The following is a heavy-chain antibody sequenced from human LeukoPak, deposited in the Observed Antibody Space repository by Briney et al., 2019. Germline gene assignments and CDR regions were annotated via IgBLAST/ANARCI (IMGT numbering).Heavy chain of an antibody. D-gene: IGHD3-3*01. CDR2: ISGGGGSR. V-gene: IGHV3-23*01. CDR1: GFTFSSYA. CDR3: AKGTDYDFWSGSSLDY. Sequence: SGGSLRLSCAASGFTFSSYAMIWVRQARGRGLEWVSAISGGGGSRYYGDCVKGRFTISRDNSKNTVYLHMTSLRAEVAAVYYCAKGTDYDFWSGSSLDYWGQGTLVTVSS. J-gene: IGHJ4*02.